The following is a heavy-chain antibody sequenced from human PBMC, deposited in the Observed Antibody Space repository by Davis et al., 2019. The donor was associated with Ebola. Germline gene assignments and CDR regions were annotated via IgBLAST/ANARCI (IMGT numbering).Heavy chain of an antibody. CDR1: GFTVSSNY. Sequence: GGSLRLSCAASGFTVSSNYMSWVRQAPGKGLEWVSVIYSCGSTYYADSVKGRFTISRDNSKNTLYLQMNSLRAEDTAVYYCARVYSSSRRGYYYYGMDVWGQGTTVTVSS. V-gene: IGHV3-53*01. CDR2: IYSCGST. J-gene: IGHJ6*02. D-gene: IGHD6-6*01. CDR3: ARVYSSSRRGYYYYGMDV.